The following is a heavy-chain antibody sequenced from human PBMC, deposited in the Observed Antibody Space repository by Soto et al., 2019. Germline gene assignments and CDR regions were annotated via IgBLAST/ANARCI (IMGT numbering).Heavy chain of an antibody. CDR2: IIPIFGTA. J-gene: IGHJ5*02. V-gene: IGHV1-69*13. D-gene: IGHD3-22*01. Sequence: SVTVSCRASAGPFHSATISWLRQATVTGLAWMGGIIPIFGTANYAQKFQGRVTITADESTSTAYMELSSLRSEDTAVYYCARDMDYYDSSGYPMGGYWFDPLGQGTLVTFS. CDR1: AGPFHSAT. CDR3: ARDMDYYDSSGYPMGGYWFDP.